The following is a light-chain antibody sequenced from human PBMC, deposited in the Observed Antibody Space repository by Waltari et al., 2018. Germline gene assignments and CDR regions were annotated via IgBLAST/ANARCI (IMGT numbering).Light chain of an antibody. V-gene: IGKV1-17*01. J-gene: IGKJ3*01. Sequence: SASVGDRVTITCRASQGIRVDLGWYQQKPGRAPKRLIYAASRLQSGVPSRFSGSGSGTEFTLTISSLEPEDFGTYYCLQHNSYPFTFGPGTKVDIK. CDR3: LQHNSYPFT. CDR1: QGIRVD. CDR2: AAS.